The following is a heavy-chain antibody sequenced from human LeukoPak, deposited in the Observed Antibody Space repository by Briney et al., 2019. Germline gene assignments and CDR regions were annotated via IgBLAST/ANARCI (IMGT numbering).Heavy chain of an antibody. Sequence: PSGPLSLPFPVLGWSFRGFYWSWIRQPPGKGLEWIGEINHSGSTNDNPSLKSRVTISVDTSKNQFSLKLSSVTAADTAVYSCARGPRIAVAGIWGQGTLVTVSS. CDR2: INHSGST. D-gene: IGHD6-19*01. J-gene: IGHJ4*02. CDR1: GWSFRGFY. CDR3: ARGPRIAVAGI. V-gene: IGHV4-34*01.